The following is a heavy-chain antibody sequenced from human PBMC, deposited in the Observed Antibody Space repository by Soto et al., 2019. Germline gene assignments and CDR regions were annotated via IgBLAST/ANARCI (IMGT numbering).Heavy chain of an antibody. Sequence: GGSLRLSCAASGFTFSNYAMTWVRQAPGKGLEWVSSISGSGGTTYYADSVKGRFTISRDNSKNTLYLQMNSLRAEDTAVYYCAKDGEYCSGGSRYSYYYHYMDVWGKGTTVTVSS. CDR2: ISGSGGTT. CDR3: AKDGEYCSGGSRYSYYYHYMDV. V-gene: IGHV3-23*01. D-gene: IGHD2-15*01. J-gene: IGHJ6*03. CDR1: GFTFSNYA.